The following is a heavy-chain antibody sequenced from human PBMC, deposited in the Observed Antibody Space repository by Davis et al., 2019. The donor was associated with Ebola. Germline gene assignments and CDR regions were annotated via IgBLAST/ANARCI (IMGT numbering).Heavy chain of an antibody. CDR1: GGSISNYY. CDR2: IYYSGNT. J-gene: IGHJ5*02. V-gene: IGHV4-59*08. Sequence: MPSETLSLTCTVSGGSISNYYWSWIRQPPGKGLEWIGYIYYSGNTNSNPSLKSRATMSVDTSKKQFSLKLSSVTAADTAVYYCARNKPVFGFWFDPWGQGTLVTVSS. D-gene: IGHD3-16*01. CDR3: ARNKPVFGFWFDP.